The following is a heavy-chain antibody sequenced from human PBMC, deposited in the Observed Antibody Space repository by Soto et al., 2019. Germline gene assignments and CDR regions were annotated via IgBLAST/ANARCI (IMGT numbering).Heavy chain of an antibody. CDR3: SRDDSDWFFN. CDR2: INHSGST. D-gene: IGHD3-9*01. V-gene: IGHV4-34*01. CDR1: GGSFSGYY. J-gene: IGHJ4*02. Sequence: SETLSLTCAVYGGSFSGYYWSWIRQPPGKGLEWIGEINHSGSTNYNPSLKSRVTISVDTSKNQFSLKLSSVTAADTAVYYCSRDDSDWFFNWGRGTLVTVSS.